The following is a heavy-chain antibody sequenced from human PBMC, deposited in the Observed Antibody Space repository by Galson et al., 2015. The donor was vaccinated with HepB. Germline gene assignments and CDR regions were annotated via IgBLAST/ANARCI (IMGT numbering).Heavy chain of an antibody. V-gene: IGHV2-26*01. D-gene: IGHD6-19*01. CDR2: IFSNDEK. CDR3: ARTLKVDSSGWWYYFDY. CDR1: GFSLSNPRMG. Sequence: PALVKPTQTLTLTCTVSGFSLSNPRMGVSWIRQPPGKALEWLAHIFSNDEKSYSRSLKSRLTISKDTSKSQVVLTMTNMDPVDTATYSCARTLKVDSSGWWYYFDYWGQGTLVTVSS. J-gene: IGHJ4*02.